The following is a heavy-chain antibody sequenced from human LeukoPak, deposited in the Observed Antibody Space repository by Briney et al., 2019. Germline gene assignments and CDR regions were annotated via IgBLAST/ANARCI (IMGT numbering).Heavy chain of an antibody. V-gene: IGHV1-2*02. CDR2: IGPKRGDT. Sequence: GASVKVSCKASGYTFTDYFIHWVRQAPGQGLEWMGWIGPKRGDTSYLQRFQGRVTVTRDTSISTAYMELSRLRSDDTAVYYCGINRLGKALDMWGQGTMVTVSS. CDR3: GINRLGKALDM. D-gene: IGHD7-27*01. CDR1: GYTFTDYF. J-gene: IGHJ3*02.